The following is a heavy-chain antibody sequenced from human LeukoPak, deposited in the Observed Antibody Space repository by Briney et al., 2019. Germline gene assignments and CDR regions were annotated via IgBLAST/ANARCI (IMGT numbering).Heavy chain of an antibody. V-gene: IGHV3-33*01. D-gene: IGHD6-19*01. J-gene: IGHJ4*02. CDR3: ASTSGWYEPIDY. Sequence: GGPLRLSCAASGFTFSSHGKPWVRPAPGKRPERGSVIWYDGSNKYYADSVKGRFTIARDNSKNTLYLQMNSLRAEDTAVYYCASTSGWYEPIDYWGRGTLVTVSS. CDR1: GFTFSSHG. CDR2: IWYDGSNK.